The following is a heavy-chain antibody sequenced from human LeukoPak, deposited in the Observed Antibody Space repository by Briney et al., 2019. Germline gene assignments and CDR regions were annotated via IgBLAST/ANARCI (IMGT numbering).Heavy chain of an antibody. CDR1: GFTFDDYA. J-gene: IGHJ3*02. V-gene: IGHV3-9*01. CDR2: ISWNSGSI. CDR3: AKDFDSSGYYAFDI. Sequence: GGSLRLSCAASGFTFDDYAMHWVRHAPGKGLEWVSGISWNSGSIDYADSVKGRFTISRDNAKNSLYLQMNSLRAEDTALYYCAKDFDSSGYYAFDIWGQGTMVTVSS. D-gene: IGHD3-22*01.